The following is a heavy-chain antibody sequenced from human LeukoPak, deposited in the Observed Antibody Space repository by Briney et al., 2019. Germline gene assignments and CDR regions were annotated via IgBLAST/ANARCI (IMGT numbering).Heavy chain of an antibody. CDR3: ARDPSGSYYTYYYYYGMDV. Sequence: PGGSLRLSCAASGFTFSSYGMHWVRQAPGKGLEWVAVIWYDGSNKYYADSVKGRFTISRDNSKNTLYLQMNSLRAEDTAVYYCARDPSGSYYTYYYYYGMDVWGQGTTVTVSS. CDR1: GFTFSSYG. V-gene: IGHV3-33*01. D-gene: IGHD1-26*01. CDR2: IWYDGSNK. J-gene: IGHJ6*02.